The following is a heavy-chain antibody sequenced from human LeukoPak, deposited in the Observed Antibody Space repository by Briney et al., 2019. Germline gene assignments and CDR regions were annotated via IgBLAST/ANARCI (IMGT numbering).Heavy chain of an antibody. CDR3: ARDRVPSGSYSYYYHGMDA. CDR1: GFTFSSYS. Sequence: PGGSLRLSCAASGFTFSSYSMNWVRQAPGKGLEWVSSISSSSSYIYYADSVKGRFTISRDNAKNSLYLQMNSLRAEDTAVYYCARDRVPSGSYSYYYHGMDAWGKGTTVTVSS. CDR2: ISSSSSYI. V-gene: IGHV3-21*01. D-gene: IGHD3-10*01. J-gene: IGHJ6*04.